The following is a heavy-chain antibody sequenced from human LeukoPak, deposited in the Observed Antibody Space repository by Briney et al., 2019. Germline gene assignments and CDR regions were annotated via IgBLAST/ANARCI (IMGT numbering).Heavy chain of an antibody. Sequence: SETLSLTCTVSGGSIINYYWSWIRQSPGKGLEWIGYIYSSGSTNYNPSLKSRVTISVDTSKNQFSLQLRSVTAADTAVYYCAREDPQTTVPEGMDVWGQGTTVTVSS. CDR3: AREDPQTTVPEGMDV. V-gene: IGHV4-59*01. J-gene: IGHJ6*02. CDR2: IYSSGST. CDR1: GGSIINYY. D-gene: IGHD4-17*01.